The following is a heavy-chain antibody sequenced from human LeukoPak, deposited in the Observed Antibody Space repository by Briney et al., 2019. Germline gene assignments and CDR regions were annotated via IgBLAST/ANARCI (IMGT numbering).Heavy chain of an antibody. CDR2: INQSGDT. CDR3: ARGGTWQWLTHYYHYMDG. Sequence: TSSETLSLTCAVYGGSFSGYYWTWIRQPPGKGLEWIGEINQSGDTNYNPSLKSRVTISVDTSKNQFSLKLTSVTAADTAVYYCARGGTWQWLTHYYHYMDGWGKGTTVTVFS. V-gene: IGHV4-34*01. D-gene: IGHD6-19*01. CDR1: GGSFSGYY. J-gene: IGHJ6*03.